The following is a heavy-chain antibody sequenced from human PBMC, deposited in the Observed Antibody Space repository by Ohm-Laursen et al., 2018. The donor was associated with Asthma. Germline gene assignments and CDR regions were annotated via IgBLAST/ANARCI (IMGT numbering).Heavy chain of an antibody. J-gene: IGHJ4*02. CDR3: ARVGFSGSYYPGYYFDY. CDR1: GFTVRINY. V-gene: IGHV3-53*01. Sequence: SLRLSCTASGFTVRINYMNWVRQPPGKGLEWVSVIHSGGTYYADSVRGRFTVSRDTSKNPLYLQMDSLRAEDTAVYYCARVGFSGSYYPGYYFDYWGQGTLVTVSS. CDR2: IHSGGT. D-gene: IGHD1-26*01.